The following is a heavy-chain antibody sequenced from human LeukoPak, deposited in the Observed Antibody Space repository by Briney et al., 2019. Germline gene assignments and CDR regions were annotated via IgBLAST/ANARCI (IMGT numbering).Heavy chain of an antibody. CDR2: FDVIDSET. CDR1: GSSLSELS. CDR3: AAGRPYSLLDY. Sequence: ASVKVSCTVSGSSLSELSLYWVRQAPGKGLEWMGGFDVIDSETFYAQKFQGRVTMTEDSSTDAAYMELRSLTSDDTALYYCAAGRPYSLLDYWGQGTLVTVSS. V-gene: IGHV1-24*01. D-gene: IGHD5-18*01. J-gene: IGHJ4*02.